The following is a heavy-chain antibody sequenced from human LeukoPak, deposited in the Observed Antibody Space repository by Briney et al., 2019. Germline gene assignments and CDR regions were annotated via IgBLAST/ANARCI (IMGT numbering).Heavy chain of an antibody. J-gene: IGHJ6*02. CDR3: ARDYEYGDGNYCYYYYGMDV. CDR1: GFTFSSYS. D-gene: IGHD4-17*01. CDR2: ISSSSSYI. Sequence: GGSLRLSCAASGFTFSSYSMNWVRQAPGKGLEWVSSISSSSSYIYYADSVKGRFTISRDNAKNSLYLQMNSLRAEDTAVYYCARDYEYGDGNYCYYYYGMDVWGQGTTVTVSS. V-gene: IGHV3-21*01.